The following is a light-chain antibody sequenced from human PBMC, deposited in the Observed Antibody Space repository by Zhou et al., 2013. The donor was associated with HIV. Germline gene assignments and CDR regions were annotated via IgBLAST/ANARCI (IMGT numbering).Light chain of an antibody. CDR3: QQSGSTALT. J-gene: IGKJ4*01. V-gene: IGKV3D-15*01. CDR2: GTS. CDR1: QSVGGN. Sequence: ILMAQSPATLSVSPGERATLSCRASQSVGGNLAWYQQKPGQAPRLLIYGTSTRATGIPDRFSGSGSGTDFSLTISRLEPEDFAVYYCQQSGSTALTFGGGTKLEIK.